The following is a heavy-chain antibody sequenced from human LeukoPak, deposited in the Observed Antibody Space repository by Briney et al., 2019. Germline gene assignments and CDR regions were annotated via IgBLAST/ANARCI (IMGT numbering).Heavy chain of an antibody. CDR3: ARDNGGWFDS. J-gene: IGHJ5*01. D-gene: IGHD3-10*01. V-gene: IGHV3-7*03. CDR1: EFIFSDYL. Sequence: GGSLRLSCVASEFIFSDYLMSWVRQAPGKGLEWVANIKQGGREEKYVGSVKGRFAISSDDAKSTLYLQMDSLSGDDTAVYYCARDNGGWFDSWGRGTLVTVSS. CDR2: IKQGGREE.